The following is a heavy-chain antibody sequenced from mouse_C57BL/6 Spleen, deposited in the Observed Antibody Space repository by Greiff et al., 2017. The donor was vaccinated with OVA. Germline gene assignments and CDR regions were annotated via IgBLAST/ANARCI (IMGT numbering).Heavy chain of an antibody. CDR2: IDPSDSET. J-gene: IGHJ3*01. Sequence: QVHVKQSGAELVRPGSSVQLSCKASGYTFTSYWMHWVKQRPIQGLEWIGNIDPSDSETHYNQKFKDKATLTVDKSSSTAYMQLSSLTSEDSAVYYCAREAYWGQGTLVTVSA. V-gene: IGHV1-52*01. CDR3: AREAY. CDR1: GYTFTSYW.